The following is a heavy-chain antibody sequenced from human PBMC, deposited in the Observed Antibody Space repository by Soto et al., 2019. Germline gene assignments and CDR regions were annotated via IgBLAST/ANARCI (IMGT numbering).Heavy chain of an antibody. CDR1: GGSISSGDYS. D-gene: IGHD1-26*01. V-gene: IGHV4-30-2*01. CDR2: IYHSGST. J-gene: IGHJ4*02. Sequence: NPSENLSLTCAGYGGSISSGDYSWSWIRQPPGKGLEWIGYIYHSGSTYYNPSLKSRVTISVDRSKNQFSLKLSSVTAADTAVYYCARREIRGLNDYCGQGNLVIVSS. CDR3: ARREIRGLNDY.